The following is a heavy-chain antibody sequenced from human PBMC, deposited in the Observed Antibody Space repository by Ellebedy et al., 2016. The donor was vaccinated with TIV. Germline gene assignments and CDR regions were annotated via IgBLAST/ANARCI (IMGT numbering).Heavy chain of an antibody. CDR2: IDFSGTGT. CDR3: ARDGSEWSRDH. Sequence: GGSLRLXXGASGFTFSIAGMTWVRQALGKGLEWVATIDFSGTGTYYADSVKGRFIISRDNTKNLVFLQMNSLGVEDTAVYYCARDGSEWSRDHWGQGTLVTVSS. J-gene: IGHJ4*02. CDR1: GFTFSIAG. V-gene: IGHV3-21*06. D-gene: IGHD3-3*01.